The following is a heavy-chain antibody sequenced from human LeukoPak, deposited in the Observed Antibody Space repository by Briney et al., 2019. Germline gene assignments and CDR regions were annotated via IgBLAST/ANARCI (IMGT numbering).Heavy chain of an antibody. Sequence: PSETLSLTCTVSRGSISSSSYHWGWIRQPPGKGLEWIGSIHYSGSSYYNPSLKSRVTISVDTSKNQFSLKLSSVTAADTAVYYCARQSVSSGWLTYRGQGTLVTVSS. CDR3: ARQSVSSGWLTY. D-gene: IGHD6-19*01. J-gene: IGHJ4*02. CDR1: RGSISSSSYH. CDR2: IHYSGSS. V-gene: IGHV4-39*01.